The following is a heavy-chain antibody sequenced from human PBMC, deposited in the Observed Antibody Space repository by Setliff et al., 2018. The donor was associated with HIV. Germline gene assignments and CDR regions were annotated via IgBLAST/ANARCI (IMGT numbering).Heavy chain of an antibody. CDR1: GFTFSNAW. D-gene: IGHD2-21*01. CDR2: IKTKADGETT. V-gene: IGHV3-15*01. J-gene: IGHJ3*02. Sequence: GGSLRLSCAASGFTFSNAWMTWVRQAPGKVLEWGGRIKTKADGETTDYAAPVKGRLTISRDDSENTLYLQMNSRKTEYTAVYYCGPIVYCGGHCSGGFDIWGQGTMVTVSS. CDR3: GPIVYCGGHCSGGFDI.